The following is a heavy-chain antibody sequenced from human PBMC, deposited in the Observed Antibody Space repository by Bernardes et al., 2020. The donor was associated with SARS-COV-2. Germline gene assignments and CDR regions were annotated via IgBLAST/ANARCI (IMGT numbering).Heavy chain of an antibody. CDR3: ARHGCSSTSCYWRNWFDP. CDR2: IYYSGST. CDR1: GFSISSSSYY. J-gene: IGHJ5*02. Sequence: SETLSLTCTVSGFSISSSSYYWVWIRQPPGQGLEWIGSIYYSGSTYYNPSLKSRVTISVDTSKNQFSLKLSSVTAADTAVYYCARHGCSSTSCYWRNWFDPWGQGTLVTVSS. V-gene: IGHV4-39*01. D-gene: IGHD2-2*01.